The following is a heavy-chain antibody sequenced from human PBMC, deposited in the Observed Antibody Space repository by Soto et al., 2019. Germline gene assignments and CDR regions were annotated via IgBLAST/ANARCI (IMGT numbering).Heavy chain of an antibody. J-gene: IGHJ6*02. V-gene: IGHV1-8*02. CDR2: MNPINGAT. CDR1: GYDFTAYD. Sequence: EASVKVSCKASGYDFTAYDINWVRQASGQGLEWMGWMNPINGATGTARRFQGRVSMTRNTDTGTAYLELTSLRSDDTAVYFCGRGPSPRAPAGGTPYYYAMDVWGQGTTVTVSS. D-gene: IGHD2-2*01. CDR3: GRGPSPRAPAGGTPYYYAMDV.